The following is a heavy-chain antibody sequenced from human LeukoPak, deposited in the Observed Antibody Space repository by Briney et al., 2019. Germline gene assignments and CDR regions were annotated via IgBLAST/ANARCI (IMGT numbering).Heavy chain of an antibody. Sequence: SETLSLTCTVSGGSISSSSYYWGWIRQPPGKGLEWIGSIYYSGSTYYNPSLKSRVTISVDTSKNQFSLKLSSVTAADTAVYYCARNVGATPFDPWGQGTLVSVSS. CDR3: ARNVGATPFDP. V-gene: IGHV4-39*01. CDR2: IYYSGST. CDR1: GGSISSSSYY. J-gene: IGHJ5*02. D-gene: IGHD1-26*01.